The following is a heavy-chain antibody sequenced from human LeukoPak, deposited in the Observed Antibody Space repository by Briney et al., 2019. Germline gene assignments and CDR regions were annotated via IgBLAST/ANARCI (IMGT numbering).Heavy chain of an antibody. D-gene: IGHD3-16*01. J-gene: IGHJ4*02. Sequence: GASVKVSCKASGYIFTSYYMHWVRQAPGQGLEWLGVVYPSAGTSDPAQRFRARITLSDDTSTSTAYMELRSLKSEDTAIYFCVREYHGGYFDFWCQGTLVTVSS. CDR1: GYIFTSYY. V-gene: IGHV1-46*03. CDR2: VYPSAGTS. CDR3: VREYHGGYFDF.